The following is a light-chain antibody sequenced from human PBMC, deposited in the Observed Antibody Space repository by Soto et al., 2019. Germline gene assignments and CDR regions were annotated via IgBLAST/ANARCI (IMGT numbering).Light chain of an antibody. CDR3: QRYYYCPLT. V-gene: IGKV3-15*01. CDR2: GAS. CDR1: QSVGSS. J-gene: IGKJ4*01. Sequence: EIVMTQSPATLSVSPGERATLSCRASQSVGSSLAWYQHKPGQAPRLVIYGASTRATGTPARFSGSGSGTVFTLTISSLQSGDFAVDYCQRYYYCPLTFGGGTKVEIK.